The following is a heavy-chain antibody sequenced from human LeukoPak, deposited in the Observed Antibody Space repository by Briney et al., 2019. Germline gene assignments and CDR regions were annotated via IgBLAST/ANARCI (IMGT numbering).Heavy chain of an antibody. CDR3: ARDSPHQRFDY. Sequence: ASVKVSCKASGYTFIDYWIHWVRQAPGQGLKWMGRIDLKTGDITSAQKFQGRVTMTRDTSISTTYMDLSGLGTDDTAVYYCARDSPHQRFDYWGQGTLVTVSS. J-gene: IGHJ4*02. V-gene: IGHV1-2*02. CDR1: GYTFIDYW. CDR2: IDLKTGDI.